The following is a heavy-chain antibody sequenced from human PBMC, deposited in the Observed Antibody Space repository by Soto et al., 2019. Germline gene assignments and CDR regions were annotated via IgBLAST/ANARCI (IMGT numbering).Heavy chain of an antibody. CDR2: SRYQADNYSP. J-gene: IGHJ4*02. Sequence: EVQLVESGGGLVQPGGSLRLSCAVSGFDFRHHHMDWVRQAPGKGLEWVGRSRYQADNYSPDYAASAKGRFTISRQEPKRPLALQMSSPRTEVSAVFYCVCWLWGIGHWGQGTLVTVSP. D-gene: IGHD3-16*01. CDR1: GFDFRHHH. V-gene: IGHV3-72*01. CDR3: VCWLWGIGH.